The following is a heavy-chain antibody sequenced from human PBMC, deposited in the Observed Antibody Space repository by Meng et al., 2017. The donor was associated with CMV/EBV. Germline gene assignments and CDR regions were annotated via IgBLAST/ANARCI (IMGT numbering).Heavy chain of an antibody. CDR1: GFTFSSYW. J-gene: IGHJ4*02. CDR3: ASTTGTVNY. Sequence: RLSCAASGFTFSSYWRSWVRQAPGKGLEWVANIKQDGSEKYYVDSVKGRFTISRDNAKNSLYLQMNSLRAEDTAVYYCASTTGTVNYWGQGTLVTVSS. V-gene: IGHV3-7*01. D-gene: IGHD1-1*01. CDR2: IKQDGSEK.